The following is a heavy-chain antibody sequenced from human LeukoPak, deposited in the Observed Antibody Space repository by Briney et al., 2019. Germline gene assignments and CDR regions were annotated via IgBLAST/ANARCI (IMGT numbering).Heavy chain of an antibody. J-gene: IGHJ4*02. V-gene: IGHV3-21*01. CDR3: AREERYYGSGSYY. D-gene: IGHD3-10*01. CDR1: GFTFSSYN. Sequence: GGSLRHSCAASGFTFSSYNMNWVRQAPGKGLEWVSSISSSSSYIYYADSVKGRFTISRDNAKNSLYLQMNSLRAEDTAVYYCAREERYYGSGSYYWGQGTLVTVSS. CDR2: ISSSSSYI.